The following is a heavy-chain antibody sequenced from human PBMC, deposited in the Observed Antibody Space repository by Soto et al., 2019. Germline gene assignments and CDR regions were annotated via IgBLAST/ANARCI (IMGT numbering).Heavy chain of an antibody. D-gene: IGHD5-12*01. CDR1: GVSFSGYY. CDR3: ARGRPGGYSGYDPYFDY. CDR2: INHSGST. Sequence: TLSLTCAVYGVSFSGYYWSWIRQPPGKGLEWIGEINHSGSTNYNPSLKSRVTISVDTSKNQFSLKLSSVTAADTAVYYCARGRPGGYSGYDPYFDYWGQGTLVTVSS. J-gene: IGHJ4*02. V-gene: IGHV4-34*01.